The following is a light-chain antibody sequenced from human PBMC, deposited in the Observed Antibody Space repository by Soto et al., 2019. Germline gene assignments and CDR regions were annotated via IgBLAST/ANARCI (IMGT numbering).Light chain of an antibody. J-gene: IGKJ5*01. V-gene: IGKV1-27*01. CDR3: QKYSSVIT. Sequence: DIQMTQSPSSLSASVGDRVTITCRASQGISSFVAWYQQKPGKVPRLLISGASTLQSRVPSRFSGSGSGTDFTLTITSLQPEDVATYYCQKYSSVITFGQGTRLEIK. CDR1: QGISSF. CDR2: GAS.